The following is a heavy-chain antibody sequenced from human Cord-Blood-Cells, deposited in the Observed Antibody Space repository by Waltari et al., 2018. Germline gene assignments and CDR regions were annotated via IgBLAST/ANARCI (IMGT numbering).Heavy chain of an antibody. V-gene: IGHV4-59*01. D-gene: IGHD2-21*01. J-gene: IGHJ4*02. CDR2: IYYSGST. CDR3: ARNYCGGDCYYFDY. CDR1: GGSFSSYY. Sequence: QVQLQESGPGLVKPSETLSLTCTVPGGSFSSYYWSCTRQPPGKGLEWIGYIYYSGSTNYNPSLKSRVTISVDTSKNQFSLKLSSVTAADTAVYYCARNYCGGDCYYFDYWGQGTLVTVSS.